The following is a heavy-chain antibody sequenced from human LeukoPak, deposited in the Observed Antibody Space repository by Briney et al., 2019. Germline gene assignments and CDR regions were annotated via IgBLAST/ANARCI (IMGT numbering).Heavy chain of an antibody. J-gene: IGHJ4*02. V-gene: IGHV4-34*01. Sequence: SETLSVTCAVYGGSFSGYYWSWIRQPPGKGLEWIGEINHSGSTNYNPSLKSRVTISVDTSKNQFSLKLSSVTAADTAVYYCSVGHFDYWGQGTLVTVSS. CDR3: SVGHFDY. CDR2: INHSGST. CDR1: GGSFSGYY. D-gene: IGHD1-26*01.